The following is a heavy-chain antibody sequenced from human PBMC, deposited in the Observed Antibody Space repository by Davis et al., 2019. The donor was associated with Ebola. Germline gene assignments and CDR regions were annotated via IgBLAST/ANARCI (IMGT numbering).Heavy chain of an antibody. CDR1: GYTFTSYG. Sequence: ASVKVSCKASGYTFTSYGISWVRQAPGQGLEWMGWISAYNGNTNYAQKLQGRVTMTTDTSTSTAYMELRSLRSDDTAVYYCARDGEWFGELLVYYYGMDVWGQGTTVTVSS. D-gene: IGHD3-10*01. V-gene: IGHV1-18*04. J-gene: IGHJ6*02. CDR3: ARDGEWFGELLVYYYGMDV. CDR2: ISAYNGNT.